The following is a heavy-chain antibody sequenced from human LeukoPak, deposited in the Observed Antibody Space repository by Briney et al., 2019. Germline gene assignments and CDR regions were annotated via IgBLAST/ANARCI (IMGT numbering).Heavy chain of an antibody. CDR3: ARGYYDSSGYYAFPRFDP. J-gene: IGHJ5*02. CDR1: GGSISSGPYY. V-gene: IGHV4-39*01. Sequence: PSETLSLTCTVSGGSISSGPYYWGWIRQPPGKGLEWIGNIYYGENTYCNPSLKSRVTISIDTSKNQFYLKLSSLTAADTAVYYCARGYYDSSGYYAFPRFDPWGQGTLVTVSS. D-gene: IGHD3-22*01. CDR2: IYYGENT.